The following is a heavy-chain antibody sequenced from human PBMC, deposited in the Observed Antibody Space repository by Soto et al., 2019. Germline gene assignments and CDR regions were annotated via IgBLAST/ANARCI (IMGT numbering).Heavy chain of an antibody. V-gene: IGHV3-53*02. CDR3: ARDPRDPQHGMDV. Sequence: EVQLVETGGGLIQPGGSLRLSCAASGFTVSSNYMSWVRQAPGKGLEWVSVIYSGGSTYYADSVKGRFTISRDNSKNTLYLQMNSLRAEDTAVYYCARDPRDPQHGMDVWGQGTTVTVSS. CDR1: GFTVSSNY. D-gene: IGHD2-2*01. J-gene: IGHJ6*02. CDR2: IYSGGST.